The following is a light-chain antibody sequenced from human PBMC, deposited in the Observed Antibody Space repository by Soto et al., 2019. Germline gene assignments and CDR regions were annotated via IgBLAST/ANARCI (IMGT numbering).Light chain of an antibody. CDR3: MSHRRGDTLV. Sequence: QSALTQPASVSGSPGQSITISCTGTSSDIGGHDFLSWYQQHPGKAPKLIICEVNNRPSGVSNRFSASKSGNTASLTISGLQPEDEADYYGMSHRRGDTLVFGPGTKVTVL. V-gene: IGLV2-14*01. CDR1: SSDIGGHDF. CDR2: EVN. J-gene: IGLJ1*01.